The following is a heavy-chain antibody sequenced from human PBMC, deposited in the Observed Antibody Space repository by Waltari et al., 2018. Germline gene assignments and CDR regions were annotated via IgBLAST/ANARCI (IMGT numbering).Heavy chain of an antibody. CDR2: IIPIFGTA. J-gene: IGHJ4*02. CDR1: GGTFSRYA. CDR3: ASLSTVAGIY. D-gene: IGHD6-19*01. V-gene: IGHV1-69*05. Sequence: QVQLVQSGAEVKKPGSSVKVSCTASGGTFSRYARSWVRQAPGQGLAWMGRIIPIFGTANYAQKFQGRVTITTDESTSTAYMELSSLRSEDTAVYYCASLSTVAGIYWGQGTLVTVSS.